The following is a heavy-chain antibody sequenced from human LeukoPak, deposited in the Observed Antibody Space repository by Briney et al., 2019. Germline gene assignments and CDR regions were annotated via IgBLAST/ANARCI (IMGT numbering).Heavy chain of an antibody. CDR1: GFTFSSYW. CDR3: ARDRGYSSFDY. Sequence: GGSLRLSCAASGFTFSSYWMSWVRQAPGKGLEWLANINQDVSETNYVDSVKGRFTISRDNAKNSLYLQMTSLRVEDTAVYYCARDRGYSSFDYWGQGTLVTVSS. CDR2: INQDVSET. J-gene: IGHJ4*02. D-gene: IGHD4-23*01. V-gene: IGHV3-7*01.